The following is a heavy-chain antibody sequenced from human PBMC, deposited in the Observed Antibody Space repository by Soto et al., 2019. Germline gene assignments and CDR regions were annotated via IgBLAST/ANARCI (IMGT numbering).Heavy chain of an antibody. D-gene: IGHD5-12*01. CDR1: GFTSTFRSYA. J-gene: IGHJ4*02. V-gene: IGHV3-23*01. Sequence: GGSLRLSCAVSGFTSTFRSYAMSWVRQAPGKGLEWVSGISGSGGNTFYPDSVTGRFTISRDNSKNMLYLQMNSLRAEDTALYYCAKSGRYTGYDFPFDHWGQGTLVTVSS. CDR2: ISGSGGNT. CDR3: AKSGRYTGYDFPFDH.